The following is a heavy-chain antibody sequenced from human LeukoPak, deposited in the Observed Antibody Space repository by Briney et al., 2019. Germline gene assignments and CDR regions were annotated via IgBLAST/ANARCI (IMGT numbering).Heavy chain of an antibody. D-gene: IGHD3-16*02. CDR1: GFTFSSYA. CDR3: VRDRGISFYFDY. V-gene: IGHV3-23*01. CDR2: ISGSGGST. J-gene: IGHJ4*02. Sequence: PGGSLRLSCAASGFTFSSYAMSWARQAPGKGLEWVSAISGSGGSTYYADSVKGRFTVSRDNAKNSLDLQMNSLRSEDTAVYYCVRDRGISFYFDYWGQGTLVTVSS.